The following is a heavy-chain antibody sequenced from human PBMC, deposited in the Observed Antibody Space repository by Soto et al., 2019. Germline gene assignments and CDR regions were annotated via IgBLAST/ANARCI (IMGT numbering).Heavy chain of an antibody. CDR1: GFTFSSHS. V-gene: IGHV3-21*06. D-gene: IGHD1-1*01. Sequence: LRLSCAASGFTFSSHSMNWVRQAPGKGLEWVSSISSSSSYIYYADSVKGRFTISRDNAKNLVYLQMNSLRAEDTAVYYCARLERGSLDYWDRGTLVTVSS. J-gene: IGHJ4*02. CDR3: ARLERGSLDY. CDR2: ISSSSSYI.